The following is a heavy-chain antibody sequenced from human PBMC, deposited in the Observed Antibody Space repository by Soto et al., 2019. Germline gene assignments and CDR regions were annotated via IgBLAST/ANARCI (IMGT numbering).Heavy chain of an antibody. CDR3: ASGGYDSSYFDC. CDR2: ISSSSSSI. J-gene: IGHJ4*02. CDR1: GLTFNYYS. Sequence: EVQLVESGGSLVQPGGSLRLSCAASGLTFNYYSMNWVRQAPGKGLEWVSYISSSSSSIYYADSVKGRFTISRDNAKNSLYLQMNSLRAEDTAVYYCASGGYDSSYFDCWGQGTLVTVSS. D-gene: IGHD5-12*01. V-gene: IGHV3-48*01.